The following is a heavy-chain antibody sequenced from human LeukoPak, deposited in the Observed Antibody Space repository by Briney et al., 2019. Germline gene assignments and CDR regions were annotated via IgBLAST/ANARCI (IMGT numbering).Heavy chain of an antibody. CDR2: MNPNSGNT. CDR3: ARRYSSSYYYYYYMDV. CDR1: GYTFTNYG. J-gene: IGHJ6*03. V-gene: IGHV1-8*02. Sequence: ASVKVSCKASGYTFTNYGVTWVRQAPGQGLEWMGWMNPNSGNTGYAQKFQGRVTMTRNTSITTAYMELSSLRSEDTAVYYCARRYSSSYYYYYYMDVWGKGTTVTISS. D-gene: IGHD6-13*01.